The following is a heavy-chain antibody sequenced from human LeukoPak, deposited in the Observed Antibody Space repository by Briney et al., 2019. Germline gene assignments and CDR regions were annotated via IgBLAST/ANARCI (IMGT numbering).Heavy chain of an antibody. CDR3: AKRGVVIRVILVGFHKEAYYFDS. J-gene: IGHJ4*02. CDR2: ISDSGGRT. V-gene: IGHV3-23*01. CDR1: GITLSNYG. D-gene: IGHD3-22*01. Sequence: GGSLRLSCAVSGITLSNYGMSWVRQGPGKGLEWVAGISDSGGRTNYADSVKGRFTISRDNPENAVYLQMNSLRSEDTAVYFCAKRGVVIRVILVGFHKEAYYFDSWGQGALVTVSS.